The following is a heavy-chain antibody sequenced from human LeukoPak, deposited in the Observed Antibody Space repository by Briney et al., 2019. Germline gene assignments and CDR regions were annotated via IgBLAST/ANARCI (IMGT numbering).Heavy chain of an antibody. J-gene: IGHJ6*02. CDR1: GGSISSSSYY. CDR2: IHYSGYT. D-gene: IGHD3-16*01. V-gene: IGHV4-61*05. Sequence: SETLSLTCTVSGGSISSSSYYWGWIRQPPGKGLEWIGYIHYSGYTNYNPSLKSRVTISVDRSKNQFSLKLSSVTAADTAVYYCARLLGYYYYGMDVWGQGTTVTVSS. CDR3: ARLLGYYYYGMDV.